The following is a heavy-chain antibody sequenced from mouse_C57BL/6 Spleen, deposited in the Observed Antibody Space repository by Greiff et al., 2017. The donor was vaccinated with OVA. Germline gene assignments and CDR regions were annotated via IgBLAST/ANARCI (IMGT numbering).Heavy chain of an antibody. CDR3: AREGGAGDAMDY. Sequence: LVESGAELARPGASVKLSCKASGYTFTSYGISWVKQRTGQGLEWIGEIYPRSGNTYYNEKFKGKATLTADKSSSTAYMELRSLTSEDSAVYFCAREGGAGDAMDYWGQGTSVTVSS. J-gene: IGHJ4*01. V-gene: IGHV1-81*01. CDR1: GYTFTSYG. CDR2: IYPRSGNT.